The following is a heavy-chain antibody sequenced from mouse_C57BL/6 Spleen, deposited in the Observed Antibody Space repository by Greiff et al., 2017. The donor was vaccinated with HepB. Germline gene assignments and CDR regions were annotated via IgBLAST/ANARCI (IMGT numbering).Heavy chain of an antibody. D-gene: IGHD1-1*01. CDR3: AVGYYYDSSEAMDY. V-gene: IGHV1-82*01. CDR2: IYPGDGDT. Sequence: VQLQQSGPELVKPGASVKISCKASGYAFSSSWMNWVKQRPGKGLEWIGRIYPGDGDTNYNGKFKGKATLTADKSSSTAYMQLSSLTSEDSAVYFCAVGYYYDSSEAMDYWGQGTSVTVSS. J-gene: IGHJ4*01. CDR1: GYAFSSSW.